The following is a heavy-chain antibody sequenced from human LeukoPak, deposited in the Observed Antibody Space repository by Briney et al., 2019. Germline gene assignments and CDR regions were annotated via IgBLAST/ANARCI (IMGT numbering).Heavy chain of an antibody. J-gene: IGHJ4*02. V-gene: IGHV3-33*01. CDR1: GFTFSNYG. D-gene: IGHD1-1*01. CDR3: ARDLNFRLDY. CDR2: IGSDGSNK. Sequence: GGSLRLSCAASGFTFSNYGMHWVRKAPGKGLEWVAVIGSDGSNKYYADSVKGRFTISRDDSKNTLYLQMDSLRAEDTAVYYCARDLNFRLDYWGQGTLVTVSS.